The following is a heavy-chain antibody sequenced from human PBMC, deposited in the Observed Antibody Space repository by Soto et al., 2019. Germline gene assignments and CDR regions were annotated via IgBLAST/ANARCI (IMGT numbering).Heavy chain of an antibody. V-gene: IGHV3-30*18. D-gene: IGHD6-13*01. Sequence: QPGGSLRLSCAASGFTFSSYGMHWVRQAPGKGLEWVAVISYDGSNKYYADSVKGRFTISRDNSKNTLYLQMNSLRAEDTAVYYCAKDRYSSRASDFQHWGQGTLVTVSS. CDR1: GFTFSSYG. CDR2: ISYDGSNK. CDR3: AKDRYSSRASDFQH. J-gene: IGHJ1*01.